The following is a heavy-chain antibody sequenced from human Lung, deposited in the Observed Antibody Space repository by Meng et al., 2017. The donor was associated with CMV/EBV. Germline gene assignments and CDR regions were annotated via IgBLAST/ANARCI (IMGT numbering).Heavy chain of an antibody. V-gene: IGHV1-46*01. J-gene: IGHJ3*01. Sequence: SVXVSXKASGYTFITYYMHWVRQAPGQWLEWMGGINPDGGTITYSQKFQGGVTLTSDTSTNTVYMELCRLGYEDSAVYYCARDLVGHDAFDVWGQGAMVTVSS. CDR1: GYTFITYY. CDR3: ARDLVGHDAFDV. CDR2: INPDGGTI.